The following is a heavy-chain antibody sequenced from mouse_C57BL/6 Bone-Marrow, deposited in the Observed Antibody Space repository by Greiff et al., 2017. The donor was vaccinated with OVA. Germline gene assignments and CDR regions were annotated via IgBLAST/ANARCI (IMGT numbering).Heavy chain of an antibody. CDR3: APLGGGSPWFAY. CDR1: GYTFTSYW. Sequence: QVQLQQPGTELVKPGASVKLSCKASGYTFTSYWMHWVKQRPGQGLEWIGNINPSNGGTNYNEKFKSKATLTVDKSSSTAYMQLSSLTSEDSAVYLCAPLGGGSPWFAYWGQGTLVTVSA. J-gene: IGHJ3*01. V-gene: IGHV1-53*01. CDR2: INPSNGGT. D-gene: IGHD1-1*01.